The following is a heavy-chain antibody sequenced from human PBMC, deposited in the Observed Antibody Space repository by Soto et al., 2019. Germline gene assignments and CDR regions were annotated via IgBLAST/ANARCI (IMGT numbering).Heavy chain of an antibody. J-gene: IGHJ5*02. V-gene: IGHV4-31*03. CDR3: ARDAVPAGIDGRWFDP. CDR2: IYYSGST. CDR1: GGYVSSGDYY. D-gene: IGHD2-2*01. Sequence: QVQLQESGPGLVKPSQTLSLTCTVSGGYVSSGDYYWTWIRQLPGKGLEWIGHIYYSGSTYYNPSLKGRVSITVETSKNQFSLRLRSVSAADTAMYYCARDAVPAGIDGRWFDPWGQGTLVTASS.